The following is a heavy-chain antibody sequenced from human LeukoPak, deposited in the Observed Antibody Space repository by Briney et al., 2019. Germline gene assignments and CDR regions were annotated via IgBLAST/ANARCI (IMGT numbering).Heavy chain of an antibody. V-gene: IGHV3-48*02. Sequence: GGSLRLSCAASGFTFTSYNMNWVRQAPGKGLEWVSYISSSGSTIYYADSVKGRFTISRDNAKNSLYLQMNSLRDEDTAVYYRARDYGSHGEYFDYWGQGPLVTVSS. CDR1: GFTFTSYN. CDR2: ISSSGSTI. D-gene: IGHD4-17*01. J-gene: IGHJ4*02. CDR3: ARDYGSHGEYFDY.